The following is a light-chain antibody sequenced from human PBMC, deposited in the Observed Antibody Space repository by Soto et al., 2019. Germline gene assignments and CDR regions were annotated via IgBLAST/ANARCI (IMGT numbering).Light chain of an antibody. CDR3: QVWDSSSDHPGVV. J-gene: IGLJ2*01. Sequence: SYELTQPPSVSVAPGKTARITGGGNNMGSKSVHWYQQKPGQAPVLVIYYDSDRPSGIPERFSGSNSGNTATLTISRVEAGDEADYYCQVWDSSSDHPGVVFGGGTKVTVL. CDR2: YDS. V-gene: IGLV3-21*04. CDR1: NMGSKS.